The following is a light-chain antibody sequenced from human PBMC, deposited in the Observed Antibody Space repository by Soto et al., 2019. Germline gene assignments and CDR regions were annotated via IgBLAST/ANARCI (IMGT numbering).Light chain of an antibody. J-gene: IGLJ1*01. CDR2: EDN. CDR3: QSYASSNHYV. CDR1: SGSIASNY. Sequence: NFMLTQPHSVSESPGKTVTISCTGSSGSIASNYVQWYQQRPGSAPTTVLYEDNQRPSGVPDRFSGSIDSSSNSASLPISGLKTADEDDYYYQSYASSNHYVFGTGTKLTVL. V-gene: IGLV6-57*02.